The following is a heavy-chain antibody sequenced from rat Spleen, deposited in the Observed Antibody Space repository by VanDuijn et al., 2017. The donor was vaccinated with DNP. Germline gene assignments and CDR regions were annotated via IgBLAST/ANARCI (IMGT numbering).Heavy chain of an antibody. Sequence: EVQLVESGGGLVQPGRSLKLSCAASGFTFSDYYMAWVRQAPTKGLEWVAYIRYDGGSTYYGDSVKGRFTISRDNAKSSLYLQMNSLRSEDTATYYCARGSGTYYWYFDFWGPGTMVTVSS. CDR2: IRYDGGST. V-gene: IGHV5-20*01. D-gene: IGHD4-4*01. J-gene: IGHJ1*01. CDR1: GFTFSDYY. CDR3: ARGSGTYYWYFDF.